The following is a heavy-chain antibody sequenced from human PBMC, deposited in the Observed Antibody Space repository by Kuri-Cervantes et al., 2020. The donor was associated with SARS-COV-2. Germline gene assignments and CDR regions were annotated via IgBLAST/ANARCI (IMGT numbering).Heavy chain of an antibody. Sequence: SETLSLTCTVSGGSISSSSYYWGWIRQPPGKGLEWMGCIYYSGSTYYNPSLKSRVTISVDTSKNQFSLKLSSVTAADTAVYYCASSSDYYYYGMDVWGQGTTVTVSS. CDR1: GGSISSSSYY. D-gene: IGHD6-13*01. CDR3: ASSSDYYYYGMDV. J-gene: IGHJ6*02. V-gene: IGHV4-39*01. CDR2: IYYSGST.